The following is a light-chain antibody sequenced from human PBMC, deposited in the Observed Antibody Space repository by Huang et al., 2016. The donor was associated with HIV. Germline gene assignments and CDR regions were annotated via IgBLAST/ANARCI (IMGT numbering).Light chain of an antibody. Sequence: IQMTQSPSTLSASVGDRVTVTCRASESIDTWLAWYQQKPGKAPKLLIYKASTSTSDVPSRCSGSGSGTQFTLIISSLQPDDFATYYCQQYSTSMYSFGQGTKVEIK. CDR3: QQYSTSMYS. V-gene: IGKV1-5*03. J-gene: IGKJ2*01. CDR2: KAS. CDR1: ESIDTW.